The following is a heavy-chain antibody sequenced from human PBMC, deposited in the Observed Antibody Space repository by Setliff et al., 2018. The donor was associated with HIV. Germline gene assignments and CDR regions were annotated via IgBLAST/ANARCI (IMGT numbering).Heavy chain of an antibody. CDR3: ARGVRGSWLVYWFDP. V-gene: IGHV4-4*09. D-gene: IGHD6-13*01. Sequence: LSLTCTVSGGSISSYYWSWIRQPPGKGLEWIGYIYTSGSTNYNPSLKSRVTISVDTSKHQFSLKLSSVTAAAAAVYYCARGVRGSWLVYWFDPWGQGTLVTVSS. J-gene: IGHJ5*02. CDR2: IYTSGST. CDR1: GGSISSYY.